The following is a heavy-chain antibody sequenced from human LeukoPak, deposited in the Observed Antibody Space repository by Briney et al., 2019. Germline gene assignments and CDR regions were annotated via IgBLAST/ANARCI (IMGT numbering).Heavy chain of an antibody. CDR3: AHRFGSSSDFDY. J-gene: IGHJ4*02. V-gene: IGHV2-5*02. Sequence: SGPTLVNPTQGLTLTCTFSGFSLSTSGVGVGWIRQPPGKALEWHALIYWDDDKRYSPSLKSTLTITKDTSKNQVVLTMTNMDPVDTATYYCAHRFGSSSDFDYWGQGTLVTVSS. D-gene: IGHD6-13*01. CDR2: IYWDDDK. CDR1: GFSLSTSGVG.